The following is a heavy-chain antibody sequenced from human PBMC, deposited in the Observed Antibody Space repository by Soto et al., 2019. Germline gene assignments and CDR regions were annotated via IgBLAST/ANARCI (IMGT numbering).Heavy chain of an antibody. V-gene: IGHV4-31*03. J-gene: IGHJ4*02. Sequence: SETLSLTCTVSGGSISSGGYYWSWIRQHPGKGLEWIGYIYYSGSTYYNPSLKSRVTISVDTSKNQFSLKLSSVTAADTAAYYCARTTVTKFGVDYWGQGTLVTVSS. CDR2: IYYSGST. CDR1: GGSISSGGYY. D-gene: IGHD4-17*01. CDR3: ARTTVTKFGVDY.